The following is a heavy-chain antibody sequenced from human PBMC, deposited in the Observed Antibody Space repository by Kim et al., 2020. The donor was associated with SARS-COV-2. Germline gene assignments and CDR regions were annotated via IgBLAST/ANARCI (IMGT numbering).Heavy chain of an antibody. D-gene: IGHD5-18*01. J-gene: IGHJ4*02. CDR1: GFTFGDYA. CDR2: IRSKAYGGTT. V-gene: IGHV3-49*04. CDR3: TRGYSYGYD. Sequence: GGSLRLSCTASGFTFGDYAMSWVRQAPGKGLEWVGFIRSKAYGGTTEYAASVKGRFTISRDDSKSIAYLQMNSLKTEDTAVYYCTRGYSYGYDWGQGTLVTVSS.